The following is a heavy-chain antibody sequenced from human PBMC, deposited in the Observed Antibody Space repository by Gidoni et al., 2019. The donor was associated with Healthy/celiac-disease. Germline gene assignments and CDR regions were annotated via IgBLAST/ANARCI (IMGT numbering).Heavy chain of an antibody. CDR1: GFTFSSYA. J-gene: IGHJ3*02. CDR2: ISGSGGST. CDR3: ANLPVGATLVYAFDI. Sequence: EVQLLESGGGLVQPGGYLRLSCAASGFTFSSYAMSWVRQAPGKGLEWVSAISGSGGSTYSADSVRGRFTISRDNSKNTLYLQMNSLRAEDTAVYYCANLPVGATLVYAFDIWGQGTMVTVSS. D-gene: IGHD1-26*01. V-gene: IGHV3-23*01.